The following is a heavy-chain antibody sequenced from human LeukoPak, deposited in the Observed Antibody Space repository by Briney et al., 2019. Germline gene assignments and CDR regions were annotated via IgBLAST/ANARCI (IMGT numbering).Heavy chain of an antibody. V-gene: IGHV3-23*01. Sequence: GGSLRLSCAASGFTFSSYAMSWVRQAPGKGLEWVSAISGSGGSTYYADSVKGRFTISRDNSKNTLYLQMNSLRAEDTAVYYCTKDPYYDSSGYGVFFDYWGQGTLVTVSS. J-gene: IGHJ4*02. CDR1: GFTFSSYA. CDR3: TKDPYYDSSGYGVFFDY. CDR2: ISGSGGST. D-gene: IGHD3-22*01.